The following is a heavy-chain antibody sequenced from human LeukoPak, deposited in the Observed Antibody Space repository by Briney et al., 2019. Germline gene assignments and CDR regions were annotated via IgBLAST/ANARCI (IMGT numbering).Heavy chain of an antibody. D-gene: IGHD2-21*02. Sequence: SETLSLTCTVSGGSISSSSYDWGWIRQPPGKGLEWIGSIYYSGSTYYNPSLKSRVTISVDTSKNQFSLKLSSVTAADTAVYYCARRTRWVTLFDYWGQGTLVTVSS. CDR1: GGSISSSSYD. V-gene: IGHV4-39*01. CDR2: IYYSGST. CDR3: ARRTRWVTLFDY. J-gene: IGHJ4*02.